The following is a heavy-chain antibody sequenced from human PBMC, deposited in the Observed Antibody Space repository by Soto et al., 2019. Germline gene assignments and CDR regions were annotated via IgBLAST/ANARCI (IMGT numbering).Heavy chain of an antibody. CDR1: GYTFTSYY. Sequence: GASVKVSCKASGYTFTSYYMHWVRQAPGQGFEWMGIINPSGGSTSYAQKFQGRVTMTRDTSTSTVYMELSSLRSEDTAVYYCARVGSDILTGYYAYFDYWGQGTLVTVSS. CDR2: INPSGGST. D-gene: IGHD3-9*01. V-gene: IGHV1-46*03. J-gene: IGHJ4*02. CDR3: ARVGSDILTGYYAYFDY.